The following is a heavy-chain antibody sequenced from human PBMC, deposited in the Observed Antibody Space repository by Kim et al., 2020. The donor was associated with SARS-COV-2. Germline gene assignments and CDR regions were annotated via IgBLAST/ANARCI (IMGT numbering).Heavy chain of an antibody. V-gene: IGHV3-48*03. CDR3: ARDFSWGAPPDY. Sequence: GGSLRLSCAASGFTFSSYEMNWVRQAPGKGLEWVSYISSSGSTIYYADSVKGRFTISRDNAKNSLYLQMNSLRAEDTAVYYCARDFSWGAPPDYWGQGTLVTVSS. D-gene: IGHD2-15*01. CDR1: GFTFSSYE. CDR2: ISSSGSTI. J-gene: IGHJ4*02.